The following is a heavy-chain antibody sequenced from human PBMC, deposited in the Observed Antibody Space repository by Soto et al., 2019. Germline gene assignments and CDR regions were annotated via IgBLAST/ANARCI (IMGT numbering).Heavy chain of an antibody. CDR2: ISGSGGST. CDR1: GFTFSSYA. V-gene: IGHV3-23*01. J-gene: IGHJ4*02. CDR3: AKDWLAVRGEPPTD. Sequence: EVQLLESGGGLVQPGGSLRLSCAASGFTFSSYAMSWVRQAPGKGLEWVSGISGSGGSTYYADSVKGRFTISRDNSKNTLYLQMNSLRAEDTAVYYCAKDWLAVRGEPPTDWGQGTLVTVSS. D-gene: IGHD3-10*01.